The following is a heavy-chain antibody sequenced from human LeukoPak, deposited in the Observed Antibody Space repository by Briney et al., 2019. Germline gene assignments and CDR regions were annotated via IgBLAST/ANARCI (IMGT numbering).Heavy chain of an antibody. Sequence: GESLRLSCIVAGLNNYWMTWVRQARGKGGEAVANINKHGSEKYYLDSVKGRITISRDNINNSVFLQINSLRAEDTGIYYCATDLNWVSHWGQGTLVTVSS. CDR1: GLNNYW. CDR2: INKHGSEK. V-gene: IGHV3-7*01. D-gene: IGHD3-16*01. J-gene: IGHJ4*02. CDR3: ATDLNWVSH.